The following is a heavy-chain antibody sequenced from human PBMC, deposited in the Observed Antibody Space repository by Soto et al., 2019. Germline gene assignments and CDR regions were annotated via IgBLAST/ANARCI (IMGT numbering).Heavy chain of an antibody. D-gene: IGHD3-10*02. CDR3: AIVVDCRYGICSFWFDS. V-gene: IGHV4-59*01. CDR2: IHHSGST. J-gene: IGHJ5*01. CDR1: VGSINTYY. Sequence: SETLYLTCAVSVGSINTYYWSWVRQPPGKGLEWIGNIHHSGSTNYNPSLNSRVTISIDTSKNKLSLWLNSVPAADTAVYYCAIVVDCRYGICSFWFDSWAQGTLVIVSS.